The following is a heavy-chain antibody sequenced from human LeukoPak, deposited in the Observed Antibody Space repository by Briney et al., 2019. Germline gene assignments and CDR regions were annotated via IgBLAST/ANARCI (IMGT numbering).Heavy chain of an antibody. J-gene: IGHJ4*02. CDR3: ARSDEAAFWSGYYFDY. CDR1: GFSFSSSE. V-gene: IGHV3-21*01. D-gene: IGHD3-3*01. CDR2: ISSSSSFM. Sequence: GGSLRPSCAASGFSFSSSEMNWVRQAPGKGLEWVSSISSSSSFMYSADSVKGRFTISRDNAKNSLYLQMNSLRAEDTAVYYCARSDEAAFWSGYYFDYWGQGTLVTVSS.